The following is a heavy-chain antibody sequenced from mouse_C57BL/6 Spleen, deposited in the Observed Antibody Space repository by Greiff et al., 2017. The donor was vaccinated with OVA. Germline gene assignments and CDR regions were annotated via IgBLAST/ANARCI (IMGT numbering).Heavy chain of an antibody. CDR2: IYPGSGST. Sequence: QVQLQQPGAELVKPGASVKMSCKASGYTFTSYWITWVKQRPGQGLEWIGDIYPGSGSTNYNEKFKSKATLTVDTSSSTAYMPLSSLTSEDSAVYYCARGTTVVSYYFDDWGQGTTLTVSS. V-gene: IGHV1-55*01. J-gene: IGHJ2*01. CDR3: ARGTTVVSYYFDD. D-gene: IGHD1-1*01. CDR1: GYTFTSYW.